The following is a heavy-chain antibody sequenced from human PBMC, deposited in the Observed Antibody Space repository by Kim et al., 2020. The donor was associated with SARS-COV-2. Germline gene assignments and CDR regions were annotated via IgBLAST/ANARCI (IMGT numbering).Heavy chain of an antibody. J-gene: IGHJ6*02. CDR2: INPNSGGT. CDR3: ASPYIIAAAGTDYYYGMDV. CDR1: GYTFTGYY. V-gene: IGHV1-2*06. D-gene: IGHD6-13*01. Sequence: ASVKVSCKASGYTFTGYYMHWVRQAPGQGLEWMGRINPNSGGTNYAQKFQGRVTMTRDTSISTAYMELSRLRSDDTAVYYCASPYIIAAAGTDYYYGMDVWGQGTTVTVSS.